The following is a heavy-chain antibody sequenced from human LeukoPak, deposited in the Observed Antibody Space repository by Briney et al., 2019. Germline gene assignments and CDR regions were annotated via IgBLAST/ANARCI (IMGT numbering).Heavy chain of an antibody. CDR2: ISGSGGST. D-gene: IGHD1-26*01. CDR1: GFTFSSYA. Sequence: GGSLRLSCAASGFTFSSYAMSWVRQTPGKGLEWVSAISGSGGSTYYADSVKGRFTISGDSSKNTLYLQMNSLRAEDTAVYYCAKDTKWELYFDYWGQGTLVTVSS. J-gene: IGHJ4*02. V-gene: IGHV3-23*01. CDR3: AKDTKWELYFDY.